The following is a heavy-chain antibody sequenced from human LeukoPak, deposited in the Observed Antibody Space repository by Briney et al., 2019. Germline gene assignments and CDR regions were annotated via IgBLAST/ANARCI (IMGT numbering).Heavy chain of an antibody. J-gene: IGHJ4*02. V-gene: IGHV4-59*12. D-gene: IGHD6-13*01. CDR3: ARDPIAAPIDY. CDR2: IYYSGST. CDR1: GGSISSYY. Sequence: SETLSLTCTVSGGSISSYYWSWIRQPPGKGLEWIGCIYYSGSTYYNPSLKSRVTISVDTSKNQFSLKLSSVTAADTAVYYCARDPIAAPIDYWGQGTLVTVSS.